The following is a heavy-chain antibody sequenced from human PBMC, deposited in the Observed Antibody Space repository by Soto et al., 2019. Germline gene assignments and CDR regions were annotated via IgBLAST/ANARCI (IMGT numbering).Heavy chain of an antibody. CDR2: ISPYTGNT. V-gene: IGHV1-18*01. CDR3: VMVDNYVTPTPQDV. Sequence: QVQLVQSGDEVKKPGAPVKVSCKASGYIFVNYGIAWVRQAPGQGLEWMGWISPYTGNTHSATKVQGRLTMTTDTSTSTAYMALGSLTSDDTAVYYCVMVDNYVTPTPQDVWGQGTTVTVSS. CDR1: GYIFVNYG. J-gene: IGHJ6*02. D-gene: IGHD3-16*01.